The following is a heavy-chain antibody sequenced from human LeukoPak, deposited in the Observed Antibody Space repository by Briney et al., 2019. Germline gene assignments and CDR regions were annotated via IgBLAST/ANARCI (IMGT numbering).Heavy chain of an antibody. CDR2: ISADNGNT. V-gene: IGHV1-18*01. D-gene: IGHD3-10*01. Sequence: GASVKVSCKASGYSFPSFGISWVRQAPGQGLEWMGWISADNGNTNYAQNLQGRVTMTTDTSTSTAYMELRSLRSDDTALYYCARDKGNYYGSRSYMYGMDVWGQGTTVTVSS. CDR1: GYSFPSFG. J-gene: IGHJ6*02. CDR3: ARDKGNYYGSRSYMYGMDV.